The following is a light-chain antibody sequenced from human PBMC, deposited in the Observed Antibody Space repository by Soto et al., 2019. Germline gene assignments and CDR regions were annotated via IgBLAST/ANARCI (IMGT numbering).Light chain of an antibody. CDR1: TSDVGGYNF. Sequence: QSVLTQPASVSGSPGQSITISCTGTTSDVGGYNFLSWYQQHPGKAPKLMIYEVSNRPSWVSDRFSGSKSGNTASLTISGLQAEDEADYYCSSYATSTPWVFGGGTQLTVL. V-gene: IGLV2-14*01. J-gene: IGLJ3*02. CDR3: SSYATSTPWV. CDR2: EVS.